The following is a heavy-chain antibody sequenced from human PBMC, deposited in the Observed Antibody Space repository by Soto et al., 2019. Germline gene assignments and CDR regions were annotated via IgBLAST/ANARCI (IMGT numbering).Heavy chain of an antibody. Sequence: QVQLVESGGGVVQPGRSQRLSCAASGFTFSSYAMHWVRQAPGKGLEWVAVISYDGSNKYYADSVKGRFTISRDNSKNTLYLQMNSLRAEDTAVYYCARDSHRDSRFDYFDYWGQGTLVTVSS. J-gene: IGHJ4*02. CDR1: GFTFSSYA. D-gene: IGHD3-22*01. CDR3: ARDSHRDSRFDYFDY. V-gene: IGHV3-30-3*01. CDR2: ISYDGSNK.